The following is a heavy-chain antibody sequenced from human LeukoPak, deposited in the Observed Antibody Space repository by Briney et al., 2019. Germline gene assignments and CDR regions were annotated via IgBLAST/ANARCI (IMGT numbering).Heavy chain of an antibody. D-gene: IGHD4-23*01. CDR2: INWNGGST. J-gene: IGHJ6*03. V-gene: IGHV3-20*04. CDR1: GFTFDDYG. Sequence: TGGSLRLSCAASGFTFDDYGMSWVRQVPGKGLEWVSGINWNGGSTGYADSVKGRFTISRDNAKNSLYLQVNSLRAEDTALYYCVRGRGPVVTSRSKDYYYMDVWGKGTTVTVSS. CDR3: VRGRGPVVTSRSKDYYYMDV.